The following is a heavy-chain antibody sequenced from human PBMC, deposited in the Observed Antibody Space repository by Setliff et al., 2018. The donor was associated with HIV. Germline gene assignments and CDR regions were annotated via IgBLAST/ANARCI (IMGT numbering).Heavy chain of an antibody. J-gene: IGHJ4*02. CDR3: ASQYCSAGSCFSDY. D-gene: IGHD2-15*01. CDR1: SGSISDSRYY. Sequence: SETLSLTCTVSSGSISDSRYYWGWIRQAPGKGLEWIGSIYYSGSLYYSPSLKSRLTVTVDTSKNQFSLTLSAVTATDTAVYYCASQYCSAGSCFSDYWGQGTMVTVSS. CDR2: IYYSGSL. V-gene: IGHV4-39*01.